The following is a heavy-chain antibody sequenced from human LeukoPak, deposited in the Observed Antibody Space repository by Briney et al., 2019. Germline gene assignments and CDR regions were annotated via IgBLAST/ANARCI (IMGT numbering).Heavy chain of an antibody. CDR2: IKQDGSEK. CDR1: GFTFSSYA. J-gene: IGHJ4*02. Sequence: GGSLRLSCAASGFTFSSYAMSWVRQAPGKGLEWVANIKQDGSEKYYVDSVKGRFTISRDNAKNSLYLQMNSLRAEDTAVYYCARDRGGSYYYWGQGTLVTVSS. D-gene: IGHD1-26*01. CDR3: ARDRGGSYYY. V-gene: IGHV3-7*01.